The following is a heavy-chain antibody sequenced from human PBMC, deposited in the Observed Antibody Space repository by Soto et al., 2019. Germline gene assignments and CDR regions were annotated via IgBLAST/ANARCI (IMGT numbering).Heavy chain of an antibody. J-gene: IGHJ4*02. V-gene: IGHV3-23*01. Sequence: VQLLESGGGFVQPGGSLRLSCAASGFTFTNYALTWVRQAPRKGLEWVSDISYSGAATYYPDSVKGRFTISRDNSNNMLHLQLNSLRAEDRAVYYCARMMWAMSGRGDVDYCGQGTLVTVSS. CDR1: GFTFTNYA. CDR2: ISYSGAAT. CDR3: ARMMWAMSGRGDVDY. D-gene: IGHD6-19*01.